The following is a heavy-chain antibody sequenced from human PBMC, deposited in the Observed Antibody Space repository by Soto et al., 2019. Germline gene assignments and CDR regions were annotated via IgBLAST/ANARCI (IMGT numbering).Heavy chain of an antibody. V-gene: IGHV1-69*04. D-gene: IGHD6-13*01. CDR3: AKEDSSSNWFDP. Sequence: SVKVSCKASGGTFSSYAISWVRQAPGQGLEWMGRIIPILGIANYAQKFQGRVTITADKSTSTAYMELSSLRSEDTAVYYCAKEDSSSNWFDPWGQGTLVTVSS. J-gene: IGHJ5*02. CDR1: GGTFSSYA. CDR2: IIPILGIA.